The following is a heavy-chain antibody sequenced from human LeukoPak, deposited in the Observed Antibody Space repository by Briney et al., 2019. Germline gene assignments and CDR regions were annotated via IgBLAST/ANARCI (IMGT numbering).Heavy chain of an antibody. J-gene: IGHJ3*01. CDR3: AREEPRPHSSGWQPTLV. CDR2: ISGSGGST. V-gene: IGHV3-23*01. D-gene: IGHD6-19*01. Sequence: GGSLRLSCAASGFTFSSYAMSWVRQAPGKGLEWVSVISGSGGSTYYADSVKGRFTISRDNSKNTLYLQMNSLRAEDTAVYYCAREEPRPHSSGWQPTLVWSQGTMVTVSS. CDR1: GFTFSSYA.